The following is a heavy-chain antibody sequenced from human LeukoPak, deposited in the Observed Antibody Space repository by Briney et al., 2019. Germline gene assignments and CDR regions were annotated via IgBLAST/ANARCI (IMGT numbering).Heavy chain of an antibody. J-gene: IGHJ4*02. D-gene: IGHD3-10*01. V-gene: IGHV3-30-3*01. Sequence: SGGSLRLSCAASGFTFSSYAMHWVRQAPGKGLEWVAVISYDGSNKYYADSVKGRFTISRDNSKNTLYLQMNSLRAEDTAVYYCAKDRGSARRPNYYFDYWGQGTLVTVSS. CDR2: ISYDGSNK. CDR3: AKDRGSARRPNYYFDY. CDR1: GFTFSSYA.